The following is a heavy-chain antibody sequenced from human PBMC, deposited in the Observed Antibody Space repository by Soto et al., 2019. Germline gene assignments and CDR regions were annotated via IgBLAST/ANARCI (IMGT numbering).Heavy chain of an antibody. J-gene: IGHJ6*02. V-gene: IGHV3-66*01. CDR1: GFTVSTDW. CDR3: VRENDYYGMAV. Sequence: EVQLVESGGGLVQPGGSLRLSCAASGFTVSTDWMYWVRQAPGKGLEWVSVIRGGGNTFYADSVEGRFTITRDNSKNTVYLQMNSLRVEDTAMYYCVRENDYYGMAVWGQGTTVTVSS. CDR2: IRGGGNT.